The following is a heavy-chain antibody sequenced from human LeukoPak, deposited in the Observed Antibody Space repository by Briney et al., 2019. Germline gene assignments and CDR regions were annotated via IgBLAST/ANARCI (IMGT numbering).Heavy chain of an antibody. CDR1: GYTFTSYG. CDR2: ISAYNGNT. Sequence: ASVKVSCKASGYTFTSYGISWVRQAPGQGLEWMGWISAYNGNTNYAQKLQGRVTMTTDTSTSTAYMELRSLRSDDTAVYYCARAMTTVSRYGMDVWGQGTTVTVSS. CDR3: ARAMTTVSRYGMDV. D-gene: IGHD4-17*01. J-gene: IGHJ6*02. V-gene: IGHV1-18*01.